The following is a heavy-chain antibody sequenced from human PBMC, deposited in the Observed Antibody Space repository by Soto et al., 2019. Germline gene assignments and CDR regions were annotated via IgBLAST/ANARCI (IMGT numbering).Heavy chain of an antibody. D-gene: IGHD3-22*01. CDR3: ARGSRGSSSYAY. J-gene: IGHJ4*02. CDR2: IYHSGST. Sequence: QLQLQESGSGLVKPSQTLSLTCAVSGGSISSGGYSWSWIRQPPGKGLEWIGYIYHSGSTYYNPSLKSRVPISVDRSKNQFSLKLSSVSAADTAVYSCARGSRGSSSYAYWGQGTRVTVSS. CDR1: GGSISSGGYS. V-gene: IGHV4-30-2*01.